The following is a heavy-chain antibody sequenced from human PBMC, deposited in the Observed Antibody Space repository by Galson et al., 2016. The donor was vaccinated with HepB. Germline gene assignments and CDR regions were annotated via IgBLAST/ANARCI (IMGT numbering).Heavy chain of an antibody. Sequence: QSGAEVKKPGESLKISCKASGYSFSSSWIAWVRQMPGKGLEWMGVIYPRDSDTRYSPSFQGQVSISADKSISTAYLQWSSLKASDTAMYFCVRGGDFLSGYPDYWGQGTLVTVSS. J-gene: IGHJ4*02. CDR3: VRGGDFLSGYPDY. V-gene: IGHV5-51*01. CDR1: GYSFSSSW. D-gene: IGHD3-3*01. CDR2: IYPRDSDT.